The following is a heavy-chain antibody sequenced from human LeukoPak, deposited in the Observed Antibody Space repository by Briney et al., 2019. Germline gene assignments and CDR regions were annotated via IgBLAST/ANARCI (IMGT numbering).Heavy chain of an antibody. CDR2: IYPGDSDT. D-gene: IGHD5-12*01. J-gene: IGHJ4*02. CDR3: ARLPWGLVATVAYFDY. CDR1: GYSFTSYW. Sequence: GESLKISCKGSGYSFTSYWIGWVRQMPGKGLEWMGIIYPGDSDTRYSPSFQGQVTISADKSISTAYLQWSSLKASDTAMYYCARLPWGLVATVAYFDYWGQGTLVTVSS. V-gene: IGHV5-51*01.